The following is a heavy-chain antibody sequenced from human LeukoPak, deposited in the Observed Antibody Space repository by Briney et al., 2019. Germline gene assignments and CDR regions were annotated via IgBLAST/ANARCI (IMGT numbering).Heavy chain of an antibody. J-gene: IGHJ4*02. CDR1: GFTLSRYS. V-gene: IGHV3-21*04. CDR2: ISSSSSYT. CDR3: AKSHHVTAIDY. Sequence: GGSLRLSCGVSGFTLSRYSMNWVRQAPGKGLEWVSSISSSSSYTYYADSVKGRFTISRDNSKNTLYLQMNSLRAEDTAVYYCAKSHHVTAIDYWGQGTLVTVSS. D-gene: IGHD2-21*02.